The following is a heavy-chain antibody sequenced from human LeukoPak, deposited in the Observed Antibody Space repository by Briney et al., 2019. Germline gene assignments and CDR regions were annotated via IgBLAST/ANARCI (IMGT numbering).Heavy chain of an antibody. CDR1: GFTFSSYA. J-gene: IGHJ3*02. D-gene: IGHD1-26*01. CDR3: AKSGSYGDAFDI. CDR2: MSYDGSNK. Sequence: GGSLRLSCAASGFTFSSYAMHWVHQAPGKGLEWVAVMSYDGSNKYYADSVKGRFTISRDNSKNTLYLQMNSLRAEDTAVYYCAKSGSYGDAFDIWGQGTMVTVSS. V-gene: IGHV3-30-3*02.